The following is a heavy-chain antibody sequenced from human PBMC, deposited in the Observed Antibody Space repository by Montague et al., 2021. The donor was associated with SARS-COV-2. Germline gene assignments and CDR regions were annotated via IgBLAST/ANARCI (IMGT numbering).Heavy chain of an antibody. V-gene: IGHV4-34*01. J-gene: IGHJ5*02. D-gene: IGHD3-22*01. Sequence: SETLSLTCAVYGGSFSGYYWSWIRQPPGKGLEWIGEINHSGSTNYNPSLKSRVTISVDTSKNQFSLKLSSVTAADTAVYYCARGEVGIIMMVVAVPGWCDPGGQGTRVTVSA. CDR1: GGSFSGYY. CDR3: ARGEVGIIMMVVAVPGWCDP. CDR2: INHSGST.